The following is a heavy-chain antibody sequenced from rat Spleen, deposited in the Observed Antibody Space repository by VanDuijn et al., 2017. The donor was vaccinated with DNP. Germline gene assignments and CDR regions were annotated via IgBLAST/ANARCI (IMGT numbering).Heavy chain of an antibody. D-gene: IGHD1-1*01. Sequence: EVQLVESGGHLVRPGRSMKLSCAASGFTFSNYYMAWVRQAPTKGLEWVASIRSGGGNTYYRDSVKGRFTTSRDNAKSTLYLQMDSLGSEDTDTYYCASYYYYSGGYYFDFWGPGTMVTVSS. V-gene: IGHV5-25*01. CDR3: ASYYYYSGGYYFDF. J-gene: IGHJ1*01. CDR1: GFTFSNYY. CDR2: IRSGGGNT.